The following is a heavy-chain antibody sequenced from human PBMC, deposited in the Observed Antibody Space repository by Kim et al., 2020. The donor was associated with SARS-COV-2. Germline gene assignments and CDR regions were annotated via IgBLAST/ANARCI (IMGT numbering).Heavy chain of an antibody. CDR2: INAGNGNT. J-gene: IGHJ4*02. CDR3: ARSKIQMATIYY. CDR1: GYTFTSYA. Sequence: ASVKVSCKASGYTFTSYAMHWVRQAPGQRLEWMGWINAGNGNTKYSQKFQGRVTITRDTSASTAYMELSSLRSEDTAVYYCARSKIQMATIYYWGQGTLVTVSS. D-gene: IGHD5-12*01. V-gene: IGHV1-3*01.